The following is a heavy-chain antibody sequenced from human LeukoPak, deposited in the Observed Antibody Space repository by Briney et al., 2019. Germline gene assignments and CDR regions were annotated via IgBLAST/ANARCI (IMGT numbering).Heavy chain of an antibody. V-gene: IGHV1-2*02. D-gene: IGHD6-13*01. J-gene: IGHJ5*02. CDR3: ARGYSSSWYEGSGWFDP. Sequence: ASVTVTFKASGYSFTRYYMHWVRQAPAQGIEWMGLINPNNGGTNYAQKFQGGVTVTRDTSISTAYMELSRVKSDDTAVYYCARGYSSSWYEGSGWFDPWGQGTLVTVSS. CDR1: GYSFTRYY. CDR2: INPNNGGT.